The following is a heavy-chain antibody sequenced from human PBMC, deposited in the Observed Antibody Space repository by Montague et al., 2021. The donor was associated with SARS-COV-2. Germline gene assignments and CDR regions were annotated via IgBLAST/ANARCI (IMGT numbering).Heavy chain of an antibody. CDR1: GGSFSGYY. D-gene: IGHD6-19*01. V-gene: IGHV4-34*01. J-gene: IGHJ2*01. Sequence: SHTLSLTCAVYGGSFSGYYWSWIRQPPGKGLERIGEMNPSGSTNYNPSLKSRVTISIDTSKNQFSLKLSSVTAADTAVYYCARGSGWYKYWYFDLWGRGTLVTVSS. CDR3: ARGSGWYKYWYFDL. CDR2: MNPSGST.